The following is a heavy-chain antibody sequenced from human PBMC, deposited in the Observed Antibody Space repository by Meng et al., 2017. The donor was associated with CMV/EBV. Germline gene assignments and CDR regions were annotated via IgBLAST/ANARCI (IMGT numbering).Heavy chain of an antibody. D-gene: IGHD3-9*01. CDR1: GGTFSSYA. Sequence: SVKVSCKASGGTFSSYAISWVRQAPGQGLEWMGGIIPILGIANYAQKFQGRVTITADKSTSTAYMELSSLRSEDTAVYYCASPGDYDILTGYYIGTYYYYGMDVWGQGTTVTVSS. J-gene: IGHJ6*02. CDR2: IIPILGIA. CDR3: ASPGDYDILTGYYIGTYYYYGMDV. V-gene: IGHV1-69*10.